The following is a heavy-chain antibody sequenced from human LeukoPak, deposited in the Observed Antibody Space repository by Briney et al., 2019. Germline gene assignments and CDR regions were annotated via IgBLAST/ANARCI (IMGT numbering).Heavy chain of an antibody. CDR3: AREPQTQYSYGYFDY. V-gene: IGHV3-30-3*01. CDR2: ISYDGSNK. CDR1: GLTFSSYA. Sequence: QPGRSLRLSCAASGLTFSSYAMHWVRQAPGKGLEWVAVISYDGSNKYYADSVKGRFTISRDNSKNTLYLQMNSLRAEDTAVYYCAREPQTQYSYGYFDYWGQGTLVTVSS. D-gene: IGHD5-18*01. J-gene: IGHJ4*02.